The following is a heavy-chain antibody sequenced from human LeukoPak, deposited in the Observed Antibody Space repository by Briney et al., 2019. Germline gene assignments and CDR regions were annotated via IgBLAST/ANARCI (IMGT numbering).Heavy chain of an antibody. J-gene: IGHJ3*02. CDR3: ARDYDILTGCGGGGFDI. CDR2: INPNSGGT. D-gene: IGHD3-9*01. CDR1: GYTFTGYY. V-gene: IGHV1-2*02. Sequence: ASVKVSCKTSGYTFTGYYMHWVRQAPGQGLEWMGWINPNSGGTNYAQKFQGRVTMTRDTSISTAYMELSRLRSDDTAVYYCARDYDILTGCGGGGFDIWGQGTMVSVSS.